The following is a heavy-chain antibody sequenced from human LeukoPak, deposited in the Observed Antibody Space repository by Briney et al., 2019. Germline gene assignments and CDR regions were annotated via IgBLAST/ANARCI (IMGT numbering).Heavy chain of an antibody. Sequence: ASVKVSCKASAYTFSSYLLHWVRQAPGQGLEWMGIIDPSGGSTDYAQKFQGRIIMTRDMSTSTVYMELSSLRSEDTAVYYCARDLGLRGVTNWFDPWGQGTLVTVSS. CDR3: ARDLGLRGVTNWFDP. CDR2: IDPSGGST. CDR1: AYTFSSYL. D-gene: IGHD3-10*01. J-gene: IGHJ5*02. V-gene: IGHV1-46*01.